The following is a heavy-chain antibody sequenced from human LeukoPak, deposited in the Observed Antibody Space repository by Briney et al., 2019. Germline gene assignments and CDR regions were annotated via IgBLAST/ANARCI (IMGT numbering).Heavy chain of an antibody. CDR2: ISSSSYI. Sequence: GGSLRLSCAASGFTFSSYSMNWVRQAPGKGLEWVSSISSSSYIYYADSVKGRFAISRDNAKNSLYLQMNSLRAEDTTVYYCARDPNGSPSFDYWGQGTLVTVSS. CDR1: GFTFSSYS. CDR3: ARDPNGSPSFDY. V-gene: IGHV3-21*01. D-gene: IGHD3-10*01. J-gene: IGHJ4*02.